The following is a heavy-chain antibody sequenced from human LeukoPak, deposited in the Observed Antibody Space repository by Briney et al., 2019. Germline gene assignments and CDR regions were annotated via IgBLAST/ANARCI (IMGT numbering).Heavy chain of an antibody. Sequence: APVKVSCKTSGYTFTTYPMHWVRQAPGQKLEWMGWINAGNGDTKYSQKFQGRVTITRDTSTSTAYMELRSLRSDDTAVYYCLTSNYYDSSGREYIDYWGQGTLVTVSS. CDR3: LTSNYYDSSGREYIDY. D-gene: IGHD3-22*01. CDR1: GYTFTTYP. J-gene: IGHJ4*02. V-gene: IGHV1-3*01. CDR2: INAGNGDT.